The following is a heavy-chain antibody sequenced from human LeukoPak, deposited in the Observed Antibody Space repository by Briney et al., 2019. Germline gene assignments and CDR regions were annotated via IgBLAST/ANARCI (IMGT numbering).Heavy chain of an antibody. J-gene: IGHJ5*02. Sequence: PGGSLRLSCAAPGFTFSLYWMTWVRQAPGKGLEWVADINPDGSQKYSVDSLKGRLTISRDNAKNSLFLQMNRLRAEDTAVYYCVRQMIRFWFDPWGQGTLVTVSS. CDR3: VRQMIRFWFDP. CDR2: INPDGSQK. CDR1: GFTFSLYW. V-gene: IGHV3-7*01. D-gene: IGHD3-16*01.